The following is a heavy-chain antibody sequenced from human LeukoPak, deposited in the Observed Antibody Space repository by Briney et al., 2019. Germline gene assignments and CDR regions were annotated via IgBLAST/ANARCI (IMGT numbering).Heavy chain of an antibody. CDR3: ARPAQHSSGWQGLEDGNHDAFDI. D-gene: IGHD6-19*01. J-gene: IGHJ3*02. CDR1: GGSISSSSYY. CDR2: IYYSGST. Sequence: SSETLSLTCTVSGGSISSSSYYWGWIRQPPGKGLEWIGSIYYSGSTYYNPSLKSRVTISVDTSKNQFSLKLSSVTAADTAVYYCARPAQHSSGWQGLEDGNHDAFDIWGQGTMVTVSS. V-gene: IGHV4-39*07.